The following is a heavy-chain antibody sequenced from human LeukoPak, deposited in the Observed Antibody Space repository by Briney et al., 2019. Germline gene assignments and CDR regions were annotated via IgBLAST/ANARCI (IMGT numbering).Heavy chain of an antibody. CDR1: GGTFSSYA. J-gene: IGHJ4*02. Sequence: SVKVSCKASGGTFSSYAISWVRQAPGRGLEWMGGIIPILGTANYAQKFQGRVTITADESTSTAYMELSSLRSEDTAVYYCARDPSHGYCSSTSCYGNDYWGQGTLVTVSS. CDR3: ARDPSHGYCSSTSCYGNDY. D-gene: IGHD2-2*03. V-gene: IGHV1-69*13. CDR2: IIPILGTA.